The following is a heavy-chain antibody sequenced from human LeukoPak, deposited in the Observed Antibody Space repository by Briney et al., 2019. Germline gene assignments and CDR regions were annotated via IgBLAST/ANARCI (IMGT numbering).Heavy chain of an antibody. V-gene: IGHV3-21*01. Sequence: GGSLRLSCAASGFTFSSYSMNWVRQAPGKGLEWVSSISSSSSYIYYADSVKGRFTISRDNAKNSLYLQMNSLRAEDTAVYYCARIMYSSQEGDAFDIWGQGTMVTVSS. CDR2: ISSSSSYI. D-gene: IGHD6-13*01. J-gene: IGHJ3*02. CDR1: GFTFSSYS. CDR3: ARIMYSSQEGDAFDI.